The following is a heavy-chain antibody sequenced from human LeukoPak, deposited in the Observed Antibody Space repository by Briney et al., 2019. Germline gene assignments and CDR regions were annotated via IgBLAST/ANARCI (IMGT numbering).Heavy chain of an antibody. Sequence: PGGSLGLSCAASGFTYTNYWMSWVRQAPGKGLEWVANIKQDGRERYYVDSVKGRFTISRDNAKNSMYLQMNSLRADDTAVYYCARDAYIDRYFDYWGQGTLVTVSS. CDR1: GFTYTNYW. V-gene: IGHV3-7*01. CDR3: ARDAYIDRYFDY. D-gene: IGHD3-22*01. CDR2: IKQDGRER. J-gene: IGHJ4*02.